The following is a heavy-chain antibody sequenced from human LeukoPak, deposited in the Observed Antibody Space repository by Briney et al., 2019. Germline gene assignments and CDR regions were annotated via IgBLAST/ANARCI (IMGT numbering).Heavy chain of an antibody. CDR2: ISDSGDTP. CDR3: VQLLDDNPIRWYFGL. Sequence: GRSLRLSCAASGFPFSNYAMSWVRQAPGKGLKWVSSISDSGDTPYYADSVKGLFTISRDNSKNTLYLQMSSLRAEDTAVYYCVQLLDDNPIRWYFGLWGRGTLVTVSS. D-gene: IGHD1-14*01. J-gene: IGHJ2*01. V-gene: IGHV3-23*01. CDR1: GFPFSNYA.